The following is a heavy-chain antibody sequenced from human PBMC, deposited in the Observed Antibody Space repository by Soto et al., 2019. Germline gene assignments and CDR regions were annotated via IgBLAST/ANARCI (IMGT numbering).Heavy chain of an antibody. CDR1: GFTFDDYG. D-gene: IGHD3-22*01. V-gene: IGHV3-20*04. Sequence: EVQLVESGGGVVRPGGSLRLSCAASGFTFDDYGMSWVRQAPGKGLEWVSGINWNGGSTGYADSVKGRFTISRDNAKNSLYLQMNGLRAEDTALYYCARVTYYDDSSGYYSRYYFDYWGQGTLVPVSS. CDR2: INWNGGST. CDR3: ARVTYYDDSSGYYSRYYFDY. J-gene: IGHJ4*02.